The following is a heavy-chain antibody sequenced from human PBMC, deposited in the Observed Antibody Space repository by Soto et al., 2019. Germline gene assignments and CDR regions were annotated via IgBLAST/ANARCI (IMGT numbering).Heavy chain of an antibody. Sequence: SETLSLTCTVSGGSISSGPYSWGWIRQPPGEGLEWIGTFHYSESTYYNPSLESRITISVDTSKNQFSLKVNSVTVADTALYYCARLGGYCSSTSCYGYYGMDVWGQGTTVTVS. D-gene: IGHD2-2*01. CDR2: FHYSEST. CDR1: GGSISSGPYS. J-gene: IGHJ6*02. CDR3: ARLGGYCSSTSCYGYYGMDV. V-gene: IGHV4-39*01.